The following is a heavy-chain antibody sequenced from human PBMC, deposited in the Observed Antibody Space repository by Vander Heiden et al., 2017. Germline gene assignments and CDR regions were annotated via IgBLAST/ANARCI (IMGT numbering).Heavy chain of an antibody. J-gene: IGHJ4*02. Sequence: QVQLVESGGGVVQPGRSLRLSCAASGFTFSSYGMHWVRQAPGKGREWVAVIWYDGSNKYYADSVKGRFTISRDNSKNTLYLQMNSLRAEDTAVYYCARDTYSSSYYFDYWGQGTLVTVSS. CDR3: ARDTYSSSYYFDY. D-gene: IGHD6-6*01. CDR2: IWYDGSNK. V-gene: IGHV3-33*01. CDR1: GFTFSSYG.